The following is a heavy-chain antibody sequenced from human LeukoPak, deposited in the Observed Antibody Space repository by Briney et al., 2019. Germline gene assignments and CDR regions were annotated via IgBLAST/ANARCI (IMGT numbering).Heavy chain of an antibody. J-gene: IGHJ6*03. D-gene: IGHD5-18*01. CDR1: GGSFSGYY. CDR2: INHSGST. Sequence: SETLSLTCAVYGGSFSGYYWSWIRQPPGEGLEWIGEINHSGSTNYNPSLKSRVTISVDTSKNQFSLKLSSVTAADTAVYYCARVGPGIQLWSRYYYYYYMDVWGKGTTVAVSS. V-gene: IGHV4-34*01. CDR3: ARVGPGIQLWSRYYYYYYMDV.